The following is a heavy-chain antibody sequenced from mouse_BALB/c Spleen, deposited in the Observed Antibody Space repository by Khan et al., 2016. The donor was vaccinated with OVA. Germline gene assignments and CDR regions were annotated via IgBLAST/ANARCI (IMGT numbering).Heavy chain of an antibody. CDR1: GYTFTSYY. D-gene: IGHD1-1*01. CDR3: TRGGYGSPFTY. V-gene: IGHV1S81*02. CDR2: INLRNGGT. Sequence: QVQLKQSGAELVKPGASVKLSCKASGYTFTSYYMYWVKQRPGQGLEWIGEINLRNGGTNVNEKFKNKATLTVDKSSSTAYIELSSLTSEDSAVYYGTRGGYGSPFTYWGQGTLVTVSA. J-gene: IGHJ3*01.